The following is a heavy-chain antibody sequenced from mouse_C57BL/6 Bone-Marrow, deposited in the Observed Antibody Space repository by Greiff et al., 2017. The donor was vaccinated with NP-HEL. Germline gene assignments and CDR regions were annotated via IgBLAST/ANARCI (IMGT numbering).Heavy chain of an antibody. J-gene: IGHJ1*03. CDR2: IYWDDDK. D-gene: IGHD2-3*01. CDR3: ARRGRSYGYDGYSYWYFDV. Sequence: QVTLKESGPGILQSSQTLSLTCSFSGFSLSTSGMGVSWIRQPSGMGLEWLAHIYWDDDKRYNPSLKSRLTISKDTSRNQVFLKITSVDTADTATDYCARRGRSYGYDGYSYWYFDVWGTGTTVTVSS. V-gene: IGHV8-12*01. CDR1: GFSLSTSGMG.